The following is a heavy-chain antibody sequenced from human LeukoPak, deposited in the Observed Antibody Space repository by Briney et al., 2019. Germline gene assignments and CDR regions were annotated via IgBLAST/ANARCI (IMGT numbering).Heavy chain of an antibody. Sequence: PSETLSLTCTVSGGSISSYYWSWIRQPPGKGLEWIGYIYYSGSTNYNPSLKSRVTISVDTSKNQFSLKLSSVTAADTAVYYCAREPPPYYYDSSGYYFNGMDVWGQGTTVTVSS. J-gene: IGHJ6*02. CDR1: GGSISSYY. V-gene: IGHV4-59*01. CDR2: IYYSGST. CDR3: AREPPPYYYDSSGYYFNGMDV. D-gene: IGHD3-22*01.